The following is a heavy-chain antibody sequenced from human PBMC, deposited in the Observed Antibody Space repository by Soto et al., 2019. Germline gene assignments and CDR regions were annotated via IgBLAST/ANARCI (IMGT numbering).Heavy chain of an antibody. CDR2: IWYDGSSK. CDR1: GFTFNTYG. CDR3: ARVTASSSGPADY. V-gene: IGHV3-33*01. D-gene: IGHD6-6*01. J-gene: IGHJ4*02. Sequence: GSLRLSCAASGFTFNTYGMHWVRQAPGKGLEWVALIWYDGSSKYYADSAKGRFTISRDNSKNTLYLQMNSLRAEDTATYYCARVTASSSGPADYWGQGA.